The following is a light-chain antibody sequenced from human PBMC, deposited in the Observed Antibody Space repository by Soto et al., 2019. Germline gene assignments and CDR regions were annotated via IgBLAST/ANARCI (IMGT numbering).Light chain of an antibody. J-gene: IGKJ1*01. V-gene: IGKV1-5*01. Sequence: DIQMTQSPSTLSASIGDRVTITCRASRSIDRWLAWYQQKPGKAPKVLIWDASSLQRGVPSRFSGSGSGTEFTLTISCLQPDDFATYYCQQYNGYSTWTFGQGTKVDIK. CDR2: DAS. CDR3: QQYNGYSTWT. CDR1: RSIDRW.